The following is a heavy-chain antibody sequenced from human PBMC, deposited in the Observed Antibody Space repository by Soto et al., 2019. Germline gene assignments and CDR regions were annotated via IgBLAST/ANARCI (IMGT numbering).Heavy chain of an antibody. CDR1: AYSFSDKG. Sequence: QVQLVQSGAEVKRPGASVKISCEASAYSFSDKGVHWVRQAPGQSLEWMGWTNVRNGNPKYSQKFQGRVTINTDTSATIAYMELSSLRFEDTAVYYCGAGPVRDYWGQGTLVTVSS. V-gene: IGHV1-3*01. CDR2: TNVRNGNP. J-gene: IGHJ4*02. D-gene: IGHD3-10*02. CDR3: GAGPVRDY.